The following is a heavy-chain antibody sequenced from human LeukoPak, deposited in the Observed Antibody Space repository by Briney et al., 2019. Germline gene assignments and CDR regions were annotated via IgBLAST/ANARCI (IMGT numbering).Heavy chain of an antibody. Sequence: GGSLRLSCAGSGFPFSNYWMAWVRQAPGRGLEWVANRKEDGGEINYVDSVKGRFTISRDNAKNSLDLQMNSLRVDDTAVYYCVRDRGYSTFDYWGQGTLVIVSS. J-gene: IGHJ4*02. V-gene: IGHV3-7*01. CDR3: VRDRGYSTFDY. CDR2: RKEDGGEI. D-gene: IGHD4-23*01. CDR1: GFPFSNYW.